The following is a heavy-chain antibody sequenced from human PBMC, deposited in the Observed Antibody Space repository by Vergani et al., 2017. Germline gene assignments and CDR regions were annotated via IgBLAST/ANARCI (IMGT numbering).Heavy chain of an antibody. D-gene: IGHD2-2*01. J-gene: IGHJ4*02. Sequence: QVQLQQWGAGLLKPSETLSLTCAVHGGSFSSYYWSWIRQPPGKGLEWIGEINHSVSTNYNPSLKSRVTMSVDTSKNQFSLKLSSVTAADTAVYYCASVSRGDCSSTSCFGIDYWGQGTLVTVSS. CDR3: ASVSRGDCSSTSCFGIDY. V-gene: IGHV4-34*01. CDR2: INHSVST. CDR1: GGSFSSYY.